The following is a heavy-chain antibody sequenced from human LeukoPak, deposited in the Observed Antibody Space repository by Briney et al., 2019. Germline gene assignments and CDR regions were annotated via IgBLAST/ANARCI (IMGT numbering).Heavy chain of an antibody. D-gene: IGHD6-6*01. CDR3: AKDSAAARPSYYMDV. J-gene: IGHJ6*03. CDR1: GFTFSSYG. Sequence: GGSLRLSCAASGFTFSSYGMHWIRQAPDKGLEWVAFIRYDGSDKHYAASVKGRFTISRDNSKNTLYLQMNSLRAEDTAVYYCAKDSAAARPSYYMDVWGKGTTVTVSS. CDR2: IRYDGSDK. V-gene: IGHV3-30*02.